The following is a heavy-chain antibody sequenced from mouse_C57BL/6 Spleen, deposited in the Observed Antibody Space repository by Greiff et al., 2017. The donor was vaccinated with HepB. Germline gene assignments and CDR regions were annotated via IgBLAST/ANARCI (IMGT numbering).Heavy chain of an antibody. V-gene: IGHV1-55*01. D-gene: IGHD2-4*01. CDR3: ARFDYDSWYFDV. CDR2: IYPGSGST. CDR1: GYTFTSYW. J-gene: IGHJ1*03. Sequence: VQLQQSGAELVKPWASVKMSCKASGYTFTSYWITWVKQRPGQGLEWIGDIYPGSGSTNYNEKFKSKATLTVDTSSSTAYMQLSSLTSEDSAVYYCARFDYDSWYFDVWGTGTTVTVSS.